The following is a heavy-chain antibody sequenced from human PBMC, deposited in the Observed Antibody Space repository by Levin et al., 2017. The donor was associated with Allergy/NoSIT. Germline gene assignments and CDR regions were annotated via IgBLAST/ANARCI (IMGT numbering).Heavy chain of an antibody. CDR2: ISGGGDTT. D-gene: IGHD6-19*01. V-gene: IGHV3-23*01. Sequence: GGSLRLSCAATGFTFSAYSMSWVRHAPGKGLECVSTISGGGDTTFYADSVKGRVTISRDNSKHTLYLQINSLRADDTGVYYCAQGGWYEYFDRWGQGTLVTVSS. CDR1: GFTFSAYS. J-gene: IGHJ4*02. CDR3: AQGGWYEYFDR.